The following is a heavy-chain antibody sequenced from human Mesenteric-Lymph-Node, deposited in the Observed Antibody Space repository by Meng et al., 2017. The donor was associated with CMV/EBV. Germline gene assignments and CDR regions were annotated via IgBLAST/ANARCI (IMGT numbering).Heavy chain of an antibody. V-gene: IGHV1-46*01. Sequence: ASVKVSCKASGYTFTNNYMHWVRQAPGQGLEWMGTINTNGGSTTYAQKFRGRVTLTRDTSTSTVYMELSSLRSEDTAVYYCARGGTMILVVTLDYWGQGTLVTVSS. J-gene: IGHJ4*02. D-gene: IGHD3-22*01. CDR1: GYTFTNNY. CDR2: INTNGGST. CDR3: ARGGTMILVVTLDY.